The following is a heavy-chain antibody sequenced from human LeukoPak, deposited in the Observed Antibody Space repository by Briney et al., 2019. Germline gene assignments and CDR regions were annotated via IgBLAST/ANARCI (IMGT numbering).Heavy chain of an antibody. CDR3: AREAYYDCSGSLDY. CDR1: GFTFSTYA. CDR2: INGRGVST. Sequence: GGSLRLSCAASGFTFSTYAMSWVRQAPGKGLEWVSCINGRGVSTYYADSVKGRFTISRDNSKYTLYLQMSSLRADDTAIYYCAREAYYDCSGSLDYWGQGTLVTVSS. J-gene: IGHJ4*02. D-gene: IGHD3-22*01. V-gene: IGHV3-23*01.